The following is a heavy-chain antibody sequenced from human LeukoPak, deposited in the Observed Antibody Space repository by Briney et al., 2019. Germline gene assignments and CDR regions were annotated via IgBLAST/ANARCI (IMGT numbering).Heavy chain of an antibody. Sequence: ASVKVSCKASGYTFTSYYIHWVRQAPGQGLEWMGIINPSGGSTNYAQKFQGRVTMTRDTSTSTVYMALSSLRSEDTAVYYCATLGGVPAAKDYWGQGTLVTVSS. J-gene: IGHJ4*02. V-gene: IGHV1-46*01. D-gene: IGHD2-2*01. CDR2: INPSGGST. CDR1: GYTFTSYY. CDR3: ATLGGVPAAKDY.